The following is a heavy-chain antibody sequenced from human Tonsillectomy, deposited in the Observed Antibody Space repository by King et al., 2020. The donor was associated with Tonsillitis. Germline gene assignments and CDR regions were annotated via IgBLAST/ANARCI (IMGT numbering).Heavy chain of an antibody. CDR3: ARGGVYSSGWYAFDI. V-gene: IGHV1-69*06. CDR1: GGPFSSYA. Sequence: VKLVESGDEVKKPGSSVKVSCKASGGPFSSYAFSWVRQAPGQGLEWMGGIIPIFGTANYAQKFQGRVTITADKSTTTAYMELSSLRSEDTAVYYCARGGVYSSGWYAFDIWGQGTMVTVSS. J-gene: IGHJ3*02. D-gene: IGHD6-19*01. CDR2: IIPIFGTA.